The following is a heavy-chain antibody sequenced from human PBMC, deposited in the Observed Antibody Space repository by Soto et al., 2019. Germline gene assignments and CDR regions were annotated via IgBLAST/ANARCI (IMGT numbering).Heavy chain of an antibody. CDR2: IYSGGST. J-gene: IGHJ1*01. Sequence: PVGSLRLSCAASGFTVSSNYMSWVRQAPGKGLERGSVIYSGGSTYCADSVKGRFTISRYNSKNTLYLQMNSLRAEDTAVYYCARTNHIGYCSGGSCYGYFQHWGQGTLVTVSS. D-gene: IGHD2-15*01. CDR3: ARTNHIGYCSGGSCYGYFQH. CDR1: GFTVSSNY. V-gene: IGHV3-53*01.